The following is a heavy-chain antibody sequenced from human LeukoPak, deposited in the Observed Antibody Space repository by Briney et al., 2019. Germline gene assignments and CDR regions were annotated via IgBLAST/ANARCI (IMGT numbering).Heavy chain of an antibody. V-gene: IGHV3-33*01. CDR2: IWYDGTKK. CDR1: GFTFSNYG. Sequence: GESLKISCAASGFTFSNYGMHWVRQAPGKGLEWVAVIWYDGTKKYYADSVKGRLTISRDNSKNTLYLEMNSLRAEDTAVYYCARDRAVRYFDYWGQGTLVTVSS. CDR3: ARDRAVRYFDY. J-gene: IGHJ4*02.